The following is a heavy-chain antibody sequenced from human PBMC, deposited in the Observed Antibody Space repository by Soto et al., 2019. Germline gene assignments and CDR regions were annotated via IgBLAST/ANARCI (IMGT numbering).Heavy chain of an antibody. Sequence: ASVKVSCKASGYTFTGYYMHWVRQAPGQGLEWMGWINPNSADTKYAQKLQGRGPMTRDTSTRTAYMEVSRLTSDDTAVYYCARSRSTIGGRPDSWGQGTQVTVSS. CDR2: INPNSADT. CDR1: GYTFTGYY. CDR3: ARSRSTIGGRPDS. D-gene: IGHD6-6*01. V-gene: IGHV1-2*02. J-gene: IGHJ4*02.